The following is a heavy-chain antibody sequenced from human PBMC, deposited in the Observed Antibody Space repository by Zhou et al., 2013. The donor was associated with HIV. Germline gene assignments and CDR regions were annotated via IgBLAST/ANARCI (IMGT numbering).Heavy chain of an antibody. CDR1: GYTFTSYY. V-gene: IGHV1-46*01. CDR3: ASASHYDFWSGINY. D-gene: IGHD3-3*01. Sequence: QVQLVQSGAEVKKPGASVKVSCKASGYTFTSYYMHWVRLAPGQGLEWMGIINPSGDITSYAQKFQDRVTMTRDTSTSTAYMELSSLRSEDTAVYYCASASHYDFWSGINYWGQGTLVTVSS. J-gene: IGHJ4*02. CDR2: INPSGDIT.